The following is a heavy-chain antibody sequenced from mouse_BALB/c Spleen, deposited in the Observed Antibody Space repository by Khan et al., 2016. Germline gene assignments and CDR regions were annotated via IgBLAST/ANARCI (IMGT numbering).Heavy chain of an antibody. CDR1: GYTFTSYY. Sequence: QVQLKESGPELVKPGASVRISCKASGYTFTSYYIHWVKQRSGQGLEWIGWIYPGNVNTKYNEKFKGKATLTADKSSSTAYMQLSSLTSEDSAVYFCARGDDFDYWGQGTTLTVSS. V-gene: IGHV1S56*01. CDR3: ARGDDFDY. CDR2: IYPGNVNT. J-gene: IGHJ2*01.